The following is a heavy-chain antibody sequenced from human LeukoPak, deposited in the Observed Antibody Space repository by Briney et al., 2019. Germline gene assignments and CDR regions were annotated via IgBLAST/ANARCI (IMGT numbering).Heavy chain of an antibody. CDR1: GGSISSYY. CDR2: IYYSGST. J-gene: IGHJ6*03. CDR3: ARVFLGGYADYYYYYYMDV. Sequence: NPSETLSLTCTVSGGSISSYYWSWIRQPPGKGLEWIGYIYYSGSTNYNPSLKSRVTISVDTSKNQFSLKLSSVTAADTAVYCCARVFLGGYADYYYYYYMDVWGKGTTVTVSS. V-gene: IGHV4-59*01. D-gene: IGHD5-12*01.